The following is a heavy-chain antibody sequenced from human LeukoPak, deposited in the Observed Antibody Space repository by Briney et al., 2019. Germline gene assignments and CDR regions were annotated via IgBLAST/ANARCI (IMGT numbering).Heavy chain of an antibody. Sequence: SETLSLTCSVSGASISSYYWSWIRQPPGKGLEWIGYIYNGGSTYHNPSLKSRVTISMDTSKNQFYLKLTSVTAADTAVYYCARSQASGTFSGGYWGQGTLVTVSS. CDR2: IYNGGST. CDR3: ARSQASGTFSGGY. J-gene: IGHJ4*02. CDR1: GASISSYY. D-gene: IGHD3-10*01. V-gene: IGHV4-59*08.